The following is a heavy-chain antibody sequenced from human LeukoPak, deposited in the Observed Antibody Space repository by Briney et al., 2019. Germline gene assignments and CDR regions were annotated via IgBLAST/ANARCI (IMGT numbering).Heavy chain of an antibody. CDR3: AKQRKIAVAGTFDY. Sequence: PGGSLRLSCAASGFTFSSYAMSWVRQVPGKGLEWVSAISGSGGSTYYADSVKGRFTISRDNSKNTLYLQMNSLRAEDTAVYYCAKQRKIAVAGTFDYWGQGTLVTVSS. CDR1: GFTFSSYA. V-gene: IGHV3-23*01. CDR2: ISGSGGST. J-gene: IGHJ4*02. D-gene: IGHD6-19*01.